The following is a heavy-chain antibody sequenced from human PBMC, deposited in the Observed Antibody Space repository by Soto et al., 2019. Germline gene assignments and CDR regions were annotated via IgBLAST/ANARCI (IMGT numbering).Heavy chain of an antibody. CDR2: ISPNSGGT. D-gene: IGHD3-22*01. CDR3: ATLFYDSSGYYYSSAFDI. Sequence: ASVKVSCKASGYTFTGYYMHWVRQAPGQGLERMGWISPNSGGTNYAQKFQGWVTMTRDTSIDTAYMELSSLRSDDTAVYYCATLFYDSSGYYYSSAFDIWGQATMVTVSS. J-gene: IGHJ3*02. CDR1: GYTFTGYY. V-gene: IGHV1-2*04.